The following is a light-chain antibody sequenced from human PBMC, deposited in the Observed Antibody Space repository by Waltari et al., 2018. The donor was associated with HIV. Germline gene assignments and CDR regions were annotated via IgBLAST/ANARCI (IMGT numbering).Light chain of an antibody. CDR1: TSNIGNDF. CDR3: GTWDSSLRAEV. CDR2: ENN. J-gene: IGLJ2*01. Sequence: QSVLAQPPSVSAAPGQKVPIPCSGHTSNIGNDFVSWGQQCPGTAPKALIYENNNRPSGSPGRFAGSKSGTSATLGITGLQAGDEAEYYCGTWDSSLRAEVFGGGTKLTVL. V-gene: IGLV1-51*02.